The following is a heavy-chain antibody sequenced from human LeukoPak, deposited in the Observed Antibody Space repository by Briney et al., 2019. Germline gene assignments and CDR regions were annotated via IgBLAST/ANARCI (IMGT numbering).Heavy chain of an antibody. CDR3: ARDAKYYFDSSGYH. V-gene: IGHV3-7*01. CDR1: GFTFSRNW. D-gene: IGHD3-22*01. J-gene: IGHJ4*02. Sequence: PGGSLRLSCAASGFTFSRNWMSWVRQAPGKGLEWLANINEDGSATYYVESVKGRFTISRDNGKNSLYLQMNSLRAGDTAVYYCARDAKYYFDSSGYHWGQGTQVTVSS. CDR2: INEDGSAT.